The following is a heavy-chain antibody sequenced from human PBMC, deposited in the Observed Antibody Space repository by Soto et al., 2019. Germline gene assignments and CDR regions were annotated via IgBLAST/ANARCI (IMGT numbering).Heavy chain of an antibody. J-gene: IGHJ6*03. CDR3: AKDNAPLEYQLPQIGYMDV. D-gene: IGHD2-2*01. CDR2: ISGGGGTT. Sequence: EVQLLESGGGLVQPGGSLRLSCAASGFTFSDYAMSWVRQAPGKGLEWVSLISGGGGTTNYADSVRGRFTISRDNSKNTLFLQMNSLRAEDTAVYYCAKDNAPLEYQLPQIGYMDVWGKGTTVTVS. V-gene: IGHV3-23*01. CDR1: GFTFSDYA.